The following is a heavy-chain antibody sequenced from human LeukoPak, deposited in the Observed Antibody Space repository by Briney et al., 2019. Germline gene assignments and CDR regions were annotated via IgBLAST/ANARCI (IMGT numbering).Heavy chain of an antibody. CDR3: ARGPSGKYQLLPNWFDP. Sequence: GGSLRLSCAASGFTFSSYSMNWVRQAPGKGLEWVSSISSSSSYIYYADSVKGRFTVSRDNAKNSLYLQMNSLRAEDTAVYYCARGPSGKYQLLPNWFDPWGQGTLVTVSS. D-gene: IGHD2-2*01. J-gene: IGHJ5*02. CDR1: GFTFSSYS. V-gene: IGHV3-21*01. CDR2: ISSSSSYI.